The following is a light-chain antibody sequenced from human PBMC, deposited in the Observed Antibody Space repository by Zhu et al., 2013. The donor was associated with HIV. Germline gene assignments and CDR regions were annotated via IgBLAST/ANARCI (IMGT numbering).Light chain of an antibody. Sequence: EIVLTQSPGTLSLSPGERATLSCRASQSVSSGYLAWYQQKPGQAPRVLIYGASDRAAGIPDRFSGSGSGTDFTLIISRLEPEDFAMYYCQQYGNSPWTFGQGTKVEVK. CDR3: QQYGNSPWT. CDR1: QSVSSGY. V-gene: IGKV3-20*01. CDR2: GAS. J-gene: IGKJ1*01.